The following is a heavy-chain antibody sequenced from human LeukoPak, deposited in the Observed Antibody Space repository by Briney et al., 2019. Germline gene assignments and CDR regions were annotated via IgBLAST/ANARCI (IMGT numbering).Heavy chain of an antibody. CDR2: VSVEGIGR. Sequence: PGRSLRLSCAASGFTFSSYTMYWFRQAPGKGLEWVASVSVEGIGRYFPGSAEGRFTISRGNSKSMVYLQMNNVRGEDTAVYYCATVTKVDFDYWGQGTLVTVSS. V-gene: IGHV3-30-3*01. CDR3: ATVTKVDFDY. CDR1: GFTFSSYT. D-gene: IGHD4-11*01. J-gene: IGHJ4*02.